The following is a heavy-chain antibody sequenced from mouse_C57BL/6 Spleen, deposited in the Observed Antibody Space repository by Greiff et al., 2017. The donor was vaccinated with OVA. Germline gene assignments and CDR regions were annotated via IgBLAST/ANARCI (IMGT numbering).Heavy chain of an antibody. Sequence: VQLQQSGAELVRPGTSVKVSCKASGYAFTNYLIEWVKQRPGQGLEWIGVINPGSGGTNYNEKFKGKATLTADKSSSTAYMQLSSLTSEDSAVYFCARFDYYGRSYYFDYWGQGTTLTVSS. CDR1: GYAFTNYL. CDR3: ARFDYYGRSYYFDY. CDR2: INPGSGGT. V-gene: IGHV1-54*01. D-gene: IGHD1-1*01. J-gene: IGHJ2*01.